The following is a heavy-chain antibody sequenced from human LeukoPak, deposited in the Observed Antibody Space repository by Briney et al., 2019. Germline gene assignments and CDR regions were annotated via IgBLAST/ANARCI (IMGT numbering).Heavy chain of an antibody. CDR2: INPDGGNT. CDR3: PKAVGSNIPYNWFDP. CDR1: GYTFTDYH. J-gene: IGHJ5*02. V-gene: IGHV1-46*01. D-gene: IGHD2-15*01. Sequence: ASVKVSCKASGYTFTDYHIHWVRQAPGQGLEWVGQINPDGGNTRYAQRFHGRVILSTDMSTSTVYMEVSSLRADDTAVYYCPKAVGSNIPYNWFDPWGQGTLVTVSS.